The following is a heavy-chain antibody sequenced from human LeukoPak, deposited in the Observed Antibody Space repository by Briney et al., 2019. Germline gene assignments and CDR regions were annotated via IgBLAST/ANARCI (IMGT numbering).Heavy chain of an antibody. Sequence: ASVKVSCKASGYTFTSYDITWVRQATGQGLEWKGWMNPNSGNTGYAQKFQGRVTMTRNTSISTAYMELSSLRSEDTAVYYCARGWGTVTQIDYWGQGTLVTVSS. J-gene: IGHJ4*02. CDR2: MNPNSGNT. D-gene: IGHD4-17*01. V-gene: IGHV1-8*01. CDR3: ARGWGTVTQIDY. CDR1: GYTFTSYD.